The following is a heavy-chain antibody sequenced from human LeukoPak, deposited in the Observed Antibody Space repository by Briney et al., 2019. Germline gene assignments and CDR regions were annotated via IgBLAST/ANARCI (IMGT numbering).Heavy chain of an antibody. CDR2: IYYSGST. CDR3: ARGGYDILTGSGFFDY. D-gene: IGHD3-9*01. Sequence: PSETPSLTCTVSGGSIGSYYWSWIRQPPGKGLEWIGYIYYSGSTNYNPSLKSRVTISVDTSKNQFSLKLSSVTAADTAVHYCARGGYDILTGSGFFDYWGQGTLVTVSS. CDR1: GGSIGSYY. J-gene: IGHJ4*02. V-gene: IGHV4-59*01.